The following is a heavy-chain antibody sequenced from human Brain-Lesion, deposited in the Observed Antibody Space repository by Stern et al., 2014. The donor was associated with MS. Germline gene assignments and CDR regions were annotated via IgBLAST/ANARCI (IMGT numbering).Heavy chain of an antibody. CDR1: GGSISSSTYY. D-gene: IGHD1-26*01. CDR2: IYYSGFT. Sequence: VQLVESGPGLVKPSETLSLTFTVSGGSISSSTYYWAWIRQPPGKGLEWIGNIYYSGFTYYNPSLKSRVTISVDMSKNQFSLKLSSVTAADTAIYYCARHDSVPRPSQLYSARDRGPGYFDYWGQGTLVTVSS. V-gene: IGHV4-39*01. J-gene: IGHJ4*02. CDR3: ARHDSVPRPSQLYSARDRGPGYFDY.